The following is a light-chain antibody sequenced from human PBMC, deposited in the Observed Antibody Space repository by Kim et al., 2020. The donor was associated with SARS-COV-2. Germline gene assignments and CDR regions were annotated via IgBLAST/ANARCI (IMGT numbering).Light chain of an antibody. CDR1: QSVSIY. CDR2: DAS. V-gene: IGKV3-11*01. CDR3: KKRSNWPRS. J-gene: IGKJ4*01. Sequence: ETVLTQSPGTLSLSPGERVTLSCRASQSVSIYLAWYQQRPGQAPRLLIYDASNRATGIPARFSGSGSGTDFTLTISSLEPEDLAIYYCKKRSNWPRSFRGGNKV.